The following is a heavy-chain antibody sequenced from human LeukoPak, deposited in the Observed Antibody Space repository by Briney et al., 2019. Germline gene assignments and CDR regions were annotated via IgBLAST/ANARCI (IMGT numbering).Heavy chain of an antibody. Sequence: VASVKVSCKASGYTFTDYYMHWVRQAPGQGLEWMGWINPDSGVTNYPQKFQGRVTMTRDASRSTAYMELIRLRSDGTAGYYCARDGTFDIWGQGTMVTVSS. CDR2: INPDSGVT. D-gene: IGHD2-15*01. CDR1: GYTFTDYY. J-gene: IGHJ3*02. V-gene: IGHV1-2*02. CDR3: ARDGTFDI.